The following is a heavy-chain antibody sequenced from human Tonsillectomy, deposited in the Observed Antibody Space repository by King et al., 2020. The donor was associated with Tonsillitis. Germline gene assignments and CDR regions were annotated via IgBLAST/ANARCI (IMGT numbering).Heavy chain of an antibody. J-gene: IGHJ6*03. CDR3: AGTTPNKRHYYYYMDV. V-gene: IGHV3-66*01. D-gene: IGHD4-17*01. CDR1: EFTVSDNY. CDR2: IYSGGST. Sequence: VQLVESGGGLVQPGGSLRRSCAASEFTVSDNYMNWVRQAPGKGLEGVSVIYSGGSTYYADSVKGRFTFSRDNSKNTLYLQMNNVRAEDTAVYYCAGTTPNKRHYYYYMDVWGKGTTVTVSS.